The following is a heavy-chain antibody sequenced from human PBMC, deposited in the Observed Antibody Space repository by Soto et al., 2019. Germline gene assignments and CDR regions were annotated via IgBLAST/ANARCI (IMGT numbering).Heavy chain of an antibody. D-gene: IGHD3-10*01. CDR3: ARLLLWFGELQAFDI. Sequence: PGGSLRLSCAASGFTFSDYYMSWIRQAPGKGLEWVSYISSSSSYTNYADSVKGRFTISRDNAKNSLYLQMNSLRAEDTAVYYCARLLLWFGELQAFDIWGQGTMVTVSS. J-gene: IGHJ3*02. V-gene: IGHV3-11*03. CDR1: GFTFSDYY. CDR2: ISSSSSYT.